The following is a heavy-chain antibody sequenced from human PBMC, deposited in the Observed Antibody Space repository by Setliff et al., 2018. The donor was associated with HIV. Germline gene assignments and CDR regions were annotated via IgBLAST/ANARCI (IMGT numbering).Heavy chain of an antibody. CDR1: GYTFTGDY. J-gene: IGHJ4*02. CDR3: ALASIVSTARWNH. D-gene: IGHD1-26*01. V-gene: IGHV1-2*02. Sequence: GASVKVSCKASGYTFTGDYINWVRQAPGQGLEWMGWIDPNSGDTNYAQKFQGRVTMTRDTSISTAYMDLSSLTSDDTAVYYCALASIVSTARWNHWGRGTLVTVSS. CDR2: IDPNSGDT.